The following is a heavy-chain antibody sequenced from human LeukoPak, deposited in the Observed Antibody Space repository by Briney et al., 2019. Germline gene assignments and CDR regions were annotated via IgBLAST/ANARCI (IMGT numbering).Heavy chain of an antibody. D-gene: IGHD6-13*01. Sequence: SETLSLTCTVSGGSISSYYWSWIRQPPGKGLEWIGYIYYSGSTNYNPSHKSRVTISVDTSKNQFSLKLSSVTAADTAVYYCARGYSSSWYQPWYWFDPWGQGTLVTVSS. CDR3: ARGYSSSWYQPWYWFDP. V-gene: IGHV4-59*01. CDR1: GGSISSYY. CDR2: IYYSGST. J-gene: IGHJ5*02.